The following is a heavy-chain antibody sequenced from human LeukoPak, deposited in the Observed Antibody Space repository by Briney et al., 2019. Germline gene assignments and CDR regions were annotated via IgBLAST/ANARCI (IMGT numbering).Heavy chain of an antibody. V-gene: IGHV3-48*01. J-gene: IGHJ4*02. Sequence: GGSLRLSCAASGFILSTYDMNWVRQAPGKGLEWVPFISGSDSSIYYADSVKGRFTISRDNAKSALYLQMNSLRAEDTAVYYCARRFDSWGQGTLVTVSS. CDR1: GFILSTYD. CDR2: ISGSDSSI. CDR3: ARRFDS.